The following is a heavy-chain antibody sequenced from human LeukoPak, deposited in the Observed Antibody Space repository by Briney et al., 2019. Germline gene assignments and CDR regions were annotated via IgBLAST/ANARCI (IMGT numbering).Heavy chain of an antibody. V-gene: IGHV3-48*03. Sequence: GGSLRLSCAASGFNFSSYEMNWVRQAPGKGLEWVSYINTGSRAKYYADSVKGRFTISRDNSQNSLYLQMNSLRAEDTAVYYCARVGRYGSGSYYPDHLDYWGQGTLVTVSS. CDR3: ARVGRYGSGSYYPDHLDY. CDR1: GFNFSSYE. D-gene: IGHD3-10*01. CDR2: INTGSRAK. J-gene: IGHJ4*02.